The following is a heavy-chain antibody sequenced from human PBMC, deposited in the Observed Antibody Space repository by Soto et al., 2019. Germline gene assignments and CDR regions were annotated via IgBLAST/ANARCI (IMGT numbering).Heavy chain of an antibody. V-gene: IGHV3-21*01. CDR2: IRSNTAIT. Sequence: PGGSLRLSCVASGFSFNPYVMAWVRQAPGKGLEWVSAIRSNTAITHYPDSMRGRFTISRVNSENSLYLQMNSLRAEDTAVYYCARSSPTYYYYYMDVWGKGTTVTVSS. CDR3: ARSSPTYYYYYMDV. CDR1: GFSFNPYV. J-gene: IGHJ6*03.